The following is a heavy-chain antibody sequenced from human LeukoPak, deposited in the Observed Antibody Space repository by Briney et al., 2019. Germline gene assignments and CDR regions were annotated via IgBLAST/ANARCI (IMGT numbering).Heavy chain of an antibody. CDR2: ISWNSGSI. CDR1: GFTFDDYA. V-gene: IGHV3-9*01. Sequence: GRSLRLSCAASGFTFDDYAMHWVRQAPGKGLEWVSGISWNSGSIGYADSVKGRFTISRDNAKNSQYLQMNSLRAEDAALYYCAKSPHYDSSQDQGFDYWGQGTLVTVSS. D-gene: IGHD3-22*01. CDR3: AKSPHYDSSQDQGFDY. J-gene: IGHJ4*02.